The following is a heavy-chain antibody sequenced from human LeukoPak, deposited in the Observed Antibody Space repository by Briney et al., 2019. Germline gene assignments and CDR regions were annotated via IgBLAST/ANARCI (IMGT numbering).Heavy chain of an antibody. CDR1: GFTLSSSF. Sequence: GGSLRLSCAASGFTLSSSFMSWVRQPPGKGLEWVSLLYSGGATYYADSVKGRFTISRDSSNNTLYLQMTSLRGEDTAVYDCARDIAAAGILNSWGQGTLVTVSS. CDR2: LYSGGAT. CDR3: ARDIAAAGILNS. V-gene: IGHV3-66*01. J-gene: IGHJ5*02. D-gene: IGHD6-13*01.